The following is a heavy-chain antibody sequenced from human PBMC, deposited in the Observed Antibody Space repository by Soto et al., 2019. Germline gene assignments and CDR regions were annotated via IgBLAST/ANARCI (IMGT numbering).Heavy chain of an antibody. J-gene: IGHJ5*02. V-gene: IGHV3-11*01. Sequence: PGGSLRLSCAASGFTFSDYYMSWIRQAPGKGLEWVSYISSSGSTIYYADSVKGRFTISRDNAKNSLYLQMNSLRAEDTAVYYCARVLGDYSNYPNWFDPWGQGTLVTVSS. CDR2: ISSSGSTI. CDR1: GFTFSDYY. CDR3: ARVLGDYSNYPNWFDP. D-gene: IGHD4-4*01.